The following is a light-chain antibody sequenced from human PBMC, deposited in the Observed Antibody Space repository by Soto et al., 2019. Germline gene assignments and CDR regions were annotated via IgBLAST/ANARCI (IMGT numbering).Light chain of an antibody. CDR2: EVS. CDR3: SSYTSSDTYV. CDR1: SSDVGGYNY. V-gene: IGLV2-14*01. J-gene: IGLJ1*01. Sequence: QSVLTQPASVSGSPGQSITISCTGTSSDVGGYNYVSWYQQHPGEAPKLMIYEVSNQPSGVSNRLSGSKSGNTASLTISGLQAEDEADYYCSSYTSSDTYVFGTGTKVTVL.